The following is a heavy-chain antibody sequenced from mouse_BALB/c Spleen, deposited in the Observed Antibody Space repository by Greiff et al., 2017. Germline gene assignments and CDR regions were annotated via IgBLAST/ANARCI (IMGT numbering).Heavy chain of an antibody. CDR2: ISYSGST. CDR1: GDSITSGY. CDR3: ARYYDGYRSYWYFDV. Sequence: VQLKQSGPSLVKPSQTLSLTCSVTGDSITSGYWNWIRKFPGNKLEYMGYISYSGSTYYNPSLKSRISITRDTSKNQYYLQLNSVTTEDTATYYCARYYDGYRSYWYFDVWGAGTTVTVSS. V-gene: IGHV3-8*02. J-gene: IGHJ1*01. D-gene: IGHD2-3*01.